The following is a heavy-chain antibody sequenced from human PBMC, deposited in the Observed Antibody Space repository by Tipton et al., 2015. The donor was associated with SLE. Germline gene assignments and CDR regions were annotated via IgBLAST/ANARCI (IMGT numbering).Heavy chain of an antibody. V-gene: IGHV4-61*09. CDR3: AGVGRDGYKYGDAFDI. CDR2: IYTSGST. CDR1: GGSVSSGSYY. J-gene: IGHJ3*02. Sequence: TLSLTCTASGGSVSSGSYYWSWIRQPAGKGLEWIGYIYTSGSTNYNPSLKSRVTISVDTSKNQFSLKLSSVTAADTAVYYCAGVGRDGYKYGDAFDIWGQGTMVTVSS. D-gene: IGHD5-24*01.